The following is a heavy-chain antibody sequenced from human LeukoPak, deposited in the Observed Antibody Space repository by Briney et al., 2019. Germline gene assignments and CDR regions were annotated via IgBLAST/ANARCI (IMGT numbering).Heavy chain of an antibody. Sequence: GESLKISCKGSGYSFTSYWIGWVRQMPGKGLEWMGIIFPADSDTRYSPSFQGQVTISADKSISTAYLQWSSLKASDTAMYYCASVYSSASWDYWGQGTLVTVSS. CDR2: IFPADSDT. J-gene: IGHJ4*02. V-gene: IGHV5-51*01. D-gene: IGHD6-25*01. CDR1: GYSFTSYW. CDR3: ASVYSSASWDY.